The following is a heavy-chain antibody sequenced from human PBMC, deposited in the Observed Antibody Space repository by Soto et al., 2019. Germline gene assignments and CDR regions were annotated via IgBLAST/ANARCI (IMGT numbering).Heavy chain of an antibody. CDR2: IWYDGSKK. CDR3: ARDRDFDY. J-gene: IGHJ4*02. Sequence: QVQLVESGGGVVQPGRSLRLSCAASGFTFSSYCMHWVRQAPGKGLEWVAVIWYDGSKKYYADSVKGRFTISRDNSKNTRYLQMNSLRAEDTAVYYCARDRDFDYWGQGTLVTVSS. V-gene: IGHV3-33*01. CDR1: GFTFSSYC.